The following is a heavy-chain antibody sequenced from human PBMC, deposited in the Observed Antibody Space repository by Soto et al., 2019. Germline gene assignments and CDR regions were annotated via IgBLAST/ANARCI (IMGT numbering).Heavy chain of an antibody. CDR3: AIGDIVDTAMAFDY. V-gene: IGHV3-30-3*01. CDR2: ISYDGSNK. Sequence: QVQLVESGGGVVQPGRSLRLSCAASGFTFSSYAMHWVRQAPGKGLEWVAVISYDGSNKYYADSVKGRFTISRDNSKSTLYLQMNSLRAEDTAVYYCAIGDIVDTAMAFDYWGQGTQVTVSS. J-gene: IGHJ4*02. CDR1: GFTFSSYA. D-gene: IGHD5-18*01.